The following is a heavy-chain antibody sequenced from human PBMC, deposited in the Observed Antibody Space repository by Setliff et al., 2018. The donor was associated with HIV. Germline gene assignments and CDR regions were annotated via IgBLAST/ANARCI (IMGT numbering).Heavy chain of an antibody. J-gene: IGHJ4*02. V-gene: IGHV1-3*01. CDR3: ARGSCGGCYLSDY. CDR1: GYTFSTNA. CDR2: INAGDDNT. Sequence: ASVKVSCKVSGYTFSTNAIHWVRQAPGQRLEWMGYINAGDDNTRYSQKFQGRVTITRDTSANTAYMELSSLRSEDTAVYYCARGSCGGCYLSDYWGQGTLVTVS. D-gene: IGHD2-15*01.